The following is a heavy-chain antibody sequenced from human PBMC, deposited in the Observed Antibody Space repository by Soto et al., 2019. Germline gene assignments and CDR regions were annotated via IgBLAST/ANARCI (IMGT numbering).Heavy chain of an antibody. CDR3: ARDPLIGNTDYGLDV. CDR1: GFTFSSYA. Sequence: PGGSLRLSCAASGFTFSSYAMSWVRQAPGKGLEWVSTISADAGDTSYADSVKGRFTISRDNAKSTLYLQVTSLRAEDTAVYYCARDPLIGNTDYGLDVWGQGTTVTVSS. CDR2: ISADAGDT. J-gene: IGHJ6*02. V-gene: IGHV3-23*01. D-gene: IGHD2-21*01.